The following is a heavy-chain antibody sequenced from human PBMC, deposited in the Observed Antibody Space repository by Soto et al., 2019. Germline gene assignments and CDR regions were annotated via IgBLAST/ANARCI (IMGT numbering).Heavy chain of an antibody. CDR3: AREYGSGSSPPWFDP. J-gene: IGHJ5*02. CDR2: SNSNGDKT. Sequence: EVQLVESGGGVVWPGGSLRLSCAASGFTFDDCGMSWVRQVPGKGLEWVSGSNSNGDKTGYADSVKGRFTISRDNAKNSLYLQMNSLRVEDTALYHCAREYGSGSSPPWFDPWGQGTLVTVSS. D-gene: IGHD3-10*01. V-gene: IGHV3-20*01. CDR1: GFTFDDCG.